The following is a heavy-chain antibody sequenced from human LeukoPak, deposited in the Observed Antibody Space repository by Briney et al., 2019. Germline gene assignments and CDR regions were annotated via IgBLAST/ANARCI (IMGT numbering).Heavy chain of an antibody. J-gene: IGHJ4*02. Sequence: ASVKVSCKASGYTLTGYYMHWVRQAPGQGLEWMGWINPNGGGTNYAQKFQGRVTLTRDTSISTAYMYLSRLRSDDTAVYYCAITLGPTTSDYWGQGTLVTVSS. CDR3: AITLGPTTSDY. V-gene: IGHV1-2*02. D-gene: IGHD1-26*01. CDR1: GYTLTGYY. CDR2: INPNGGGT.